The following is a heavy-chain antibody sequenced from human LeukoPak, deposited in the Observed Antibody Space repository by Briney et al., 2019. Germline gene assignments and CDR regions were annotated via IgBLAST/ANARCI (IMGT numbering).Heavy chain of an antibody. CDR1: GFTFSSYG. Sequence: GSLRLSCAASGFTFSSYGMHWVRQAPGKGLEWVAVISYDGSNKYYADSVKGRFTISRDNSKNTLYLQMNSLRAEDTAVYYCAKDQYGDYYSYWGQGTLVTVSS. J-gene: IGHJ4*02. CDR3: AKDQYGDYYSY. D-gene: IGHD4-17*01. V-gene: IGHV3-30*18. CDR2: ISYDGSNK.